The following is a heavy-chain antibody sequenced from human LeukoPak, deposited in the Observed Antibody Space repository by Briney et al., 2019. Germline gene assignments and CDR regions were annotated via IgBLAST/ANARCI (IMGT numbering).Heavy chain of an antibody. Sequence: GGSLRLSCAASGFTFSSYAMSWVRQAPGKGLEWVSAISGSGGSTYYADSVKGRFTISRDNSKNTLYLQMSSLRAEDTAVYYCAKDPTMVQGVITDYWGQGTLVTVSS. V-gene: IGHV3-23*01. CDR1: GFTFSSYA. CDR3: AKDPTMVQGVITDY. D-gene: IGHD3-10*01. J-gene: IGHJ4*02. CDR2: ISGSGGST.